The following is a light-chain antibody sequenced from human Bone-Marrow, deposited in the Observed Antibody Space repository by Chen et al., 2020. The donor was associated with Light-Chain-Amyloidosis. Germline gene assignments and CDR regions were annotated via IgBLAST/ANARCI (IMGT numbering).Light chain of an antibody. CDR1: DLPTNY. J-gene: IGLJ2*01. Sequence: SSELTQPPSASVSPAQTARFTCSVDDLPTNYAYWYQQKPGQAPVLVIHRDNERPSGISERFSGSSSGTTATLTISGVQAEDEADYHCQSADSSGTYEVIFGGGTKLTVL. CDR2: RDN. V-gene: IGLV3-25*03. CDR3: QSADSSGTYEVI.